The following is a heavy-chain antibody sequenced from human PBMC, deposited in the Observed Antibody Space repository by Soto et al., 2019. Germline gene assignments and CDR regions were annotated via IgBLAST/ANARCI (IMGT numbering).Heavy chain of an antibody. D-gene: IGHD1-26*01. CDR2: ISSSSSYI. CDR3: AREWELRVFDY. Sequence: GGALRLSCGASGFTFSSYSMNWVLQAPGKGLEWVSSISSSSSYIYYADSVKGRFTISRDNAKNSLYLQMNSLRAEDTAVYYCAREWELRVFDYWGQGTLVTVSS. CDR1: GFTFSSYS. J-gene: IGHJ4*02. V-gene: IGHV3-21*01.